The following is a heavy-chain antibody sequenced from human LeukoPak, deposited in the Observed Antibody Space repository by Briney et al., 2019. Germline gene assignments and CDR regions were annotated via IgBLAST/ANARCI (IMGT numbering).Heavy chain of an antibody. Sequence: PSETLSLTCTVSGGSISSYYWSWIRQPPGKGLEWIGYIYYSGSTNYNPSLKSRVTISVDTSKNQFSLKLSSVTAADTAVYYCARLGPAAPYYYMDVWSKGTTVTVSS. CDR2: IYYSGST. D-gene: IGHD6-13*01. CDR3: ARLGPAAPYYYMDV. J-gene: IGHJ6*03. CDR1: GGSISSYY. V-gene: IGHV4-59*01.